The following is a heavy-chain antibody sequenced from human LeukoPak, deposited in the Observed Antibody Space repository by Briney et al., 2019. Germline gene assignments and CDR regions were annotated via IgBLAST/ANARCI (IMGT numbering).Heavy chain of an antibody. CDR3: ASIGAVASFDY. CDR2: ISYDGSNK. CDR1: GFTFSSYA. J-gene: IGHJ4*02. D-gene: IGHD6-19*01. V-gene: IGHV3-30-3*01. Sequence: GGSLRLSCAASGFTFSSYAMHWVPQAPGKGLEWVAVISYDGSNKYYADSVKGRFTISRDNSKDTLYLQMNSLRAEDTAVYYCASIGAVASFDYWGQGTLVTVSS.